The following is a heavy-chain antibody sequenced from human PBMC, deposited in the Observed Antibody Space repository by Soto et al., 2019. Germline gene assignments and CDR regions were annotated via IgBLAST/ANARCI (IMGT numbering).Heavy chain of an antibody. CDR1: GFVFSDYY. Sequence: SGGSLRLSCAASGFVFSDYYMTWIRQAPGKGLEWLTYISSSSSHTNYADSVKGRFTISRDNAKNSVYLQINSLRAEDTAVYYCERRISADFYYLCQGTLLTVSS. V-gene: IGHV3-11*03. J-gene: IGHJ4*02. CDR3: ERRISADFYY. CDR2: ISSSSSHT.